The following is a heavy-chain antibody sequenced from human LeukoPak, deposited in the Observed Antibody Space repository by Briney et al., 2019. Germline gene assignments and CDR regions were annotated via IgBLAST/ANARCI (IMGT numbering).Heavy chain of an antibody. Sequence: SETLSLTCTVSGGSISSSSYYWGWIRQPPGKGLEWIGSIYYSGSTYYNPPLKSRVTISVDTSKNQFSLKLSSVTAADTAVYYCARGEGPPYYDFWSGYWDYFDYWGQGTLVTVSS. D-gene: IGHD3-3*01. J-gene: IGHJ4*02. CDR3: ARGEGPPYYDFWSGYWDYFDY. CDR2: IYYSGST. V-gene: IGHV4-39*01. CDR1: GGSISSSSYY.